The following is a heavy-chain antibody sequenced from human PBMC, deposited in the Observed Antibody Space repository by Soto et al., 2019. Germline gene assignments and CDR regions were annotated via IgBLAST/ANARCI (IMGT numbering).Heavy chain of an antibody. CDR1: GFTFDDYA. J-gene: IGHJ4*02. V-gene: IGHV3-9*01. CDR3: AKDTSLDNWNDGYFDY. CDR2: ISWNSGSI. D-gene: IGHD1-20*01. Sequence: EVQLVESGGGLVQPGRSLRLSCAASGFTFDDYAMHWVRQAPGKGLEWVSGISWNSGSIGYADSVKGRFTISRDNAKNSLYLQMNSLRAEDTALYYCAKDTSLDNWNDGYFDYWGQGTLVTVSS.